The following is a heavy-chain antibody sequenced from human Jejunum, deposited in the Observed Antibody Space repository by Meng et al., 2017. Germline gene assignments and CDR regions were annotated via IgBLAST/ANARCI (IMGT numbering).Heavy chain of an antibody. Sequence: QVHLRQWSAGLLKPSETLSLTCGVYGGSFNSYFWNWIRQPPGKGLEWIGEINQNGRTNYNPSLESRVTISMDKSKKEFSLRLASVTAADTALYYCVRGRDPMVVGELDPWGQGTLVTVSS. J-gene: IGHJ5*02. D-gene: IGHD2-15*01. CDR1: GGSFNSYF. CDR2: INQNGRT. CDR3: VRGRDPMVVGELDP. V-gene: IGHV4-34*01.